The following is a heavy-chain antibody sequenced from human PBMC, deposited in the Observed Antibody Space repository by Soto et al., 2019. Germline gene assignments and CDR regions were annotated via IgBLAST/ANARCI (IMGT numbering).Heavy chain of an antibody. CDR3: ARGAMANFDY. V-gene: IGHV1-69*13. Sequence: SVKVSCKASGGTFGSQGIAWVRQAPGQGLEWMGGFIAMLGTPTYAKKVQGRATISADESLTSSYLELRSLRSEDTGVYFCARGAMANFDYWGQGTVVTVSS. J-gene: IGHJ4*02. D-gene: IGHD5-18*01. CDR1: GGTFGSQG. CDR2: FIAMLGTP.